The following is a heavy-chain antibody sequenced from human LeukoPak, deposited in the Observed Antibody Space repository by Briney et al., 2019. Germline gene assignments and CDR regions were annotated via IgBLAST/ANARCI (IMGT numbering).Heavy chain of an antibody. CDR2: INHSGST. D-gene: IGHD6-13*01. J-gene: IGHJ4*02. V-gene: IGHV4-34*01. Sequence: PSETLSLTCAVYGGSFSGYYWSWIRQPPGKGLEWIGEINHSGSTNYNPSLKSRVTISVDTSKNQFSLKLSSVTAADTAVYYCASVCGSSCPRYFDYWGQGTLVTVSS. CDR1: GGSFSGYY. CDR3: ASVCGSSCPRYFDY.